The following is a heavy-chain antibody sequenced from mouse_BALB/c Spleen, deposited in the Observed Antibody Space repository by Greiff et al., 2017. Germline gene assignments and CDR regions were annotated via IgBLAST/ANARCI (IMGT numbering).Heavy chain of an antibody. J-gene: IGHJ4*01. V-gene: IGHV5-17*02. Sequence: EVHLVESGGGLVQPGGSRKLSCAASGFTFSSFGMHWVRQAPEKGLEWVAYISSGSSTIYYADTVKGRFTISRDNPKNTLFLQMTSLRSEDTAMYYCARSYDYGLYAMDYWGQGTSVTVSS. D-gene: IGHD2-4*01. CDR1: GFTFSSFG. CDR3: ARSYDYGLYAMDY. CDR2: ISSGSSTI.